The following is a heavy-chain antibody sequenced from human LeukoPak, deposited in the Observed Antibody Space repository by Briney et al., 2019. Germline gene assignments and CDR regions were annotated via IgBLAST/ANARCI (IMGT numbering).Heavy chain of an antibody. J-gene: IGHJ6*03. V-gene: IGHV3-21*01. Sequence: GGSLRLSCAASGFTFSSYSMNWVRQAPGKGLEWVSSISSSSSYIYYADSVKGRFTISRDNAKNSLFLQMNSLRADDTAVYYCARAYSGSYGLGYYYMDVWGKGTTVTVSS. CDR2: ISSSSSYI. CDR1: GFTFSSYS. CDR3: ARAYSGSYGLGYYYMDV. D-gene: IGHD1-26*01.